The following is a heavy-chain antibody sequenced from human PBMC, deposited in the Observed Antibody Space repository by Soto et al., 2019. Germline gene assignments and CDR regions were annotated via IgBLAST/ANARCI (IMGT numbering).Heavy chain of an antibody. J-gene: IGHJ5*02. V-gene: IGHV4-4*02. Sequence: PSETLSLTCAVSGGSISSGTWSSWVRQPPERGLEWIGEIYHSGSPNYNPSLKSRVTMSVDKSKNLFSLRLSSVTAADSALYYCARRVPAAPNWFDPWGQGTLVTVSS. CDR1: GGSISSGTW. CDR3: ARRVPAAPNWFDP. D-gene: IGHD2-2*01. CDR2: IYHSGSP.